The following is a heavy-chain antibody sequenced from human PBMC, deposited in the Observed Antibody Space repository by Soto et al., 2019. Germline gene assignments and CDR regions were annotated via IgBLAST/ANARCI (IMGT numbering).Heavy chain of an antibody. D-gene: IGHD3-10*01. CDR2: ISGSGGST. J-gene: IGHJ3*02. V-gene: IGHV3-23*01. Sequence: PGGSLRLSCAASGFTFSSYAMSWVRQAPGKGLEWVSAISGSGGSTYYADSVKGRFTISRDNSKNTLYLQMNSLRAEDTAVYYCAKDRGRAPTMVRGVSVFRLAFDIWGQGTMVTVSS. CDR3: AKDRGRAPTMVRGVSVFRLAFDI. CDR1: GFTFSSYA.